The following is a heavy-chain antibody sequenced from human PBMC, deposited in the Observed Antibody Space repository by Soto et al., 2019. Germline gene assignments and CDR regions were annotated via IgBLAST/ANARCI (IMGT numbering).Heavy chain of an antibody. CDR1: GGSISSIGYY. D-gene: IGHD5-12*01. CDR3: AGIVATNFDY. J-gene: IGHJ4*02. CDR2: IYFSGST. Sequence: SETLSLTCTVSGGSISSIGYYWSWIRQHPGKGLEWIGYIYFSGSTYYNPSLKSRVTISVDTSKNQFSLNLNSVTAADTAVYYCAGIVATNFDYWGQGTLVTVSS. V-gene: IGHV4-31*03.